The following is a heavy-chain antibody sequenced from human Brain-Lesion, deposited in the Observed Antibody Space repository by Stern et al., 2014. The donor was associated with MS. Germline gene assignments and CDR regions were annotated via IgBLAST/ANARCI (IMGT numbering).Heavy chain of an antibody. J-gene: IGHJ5*02. V-gene: IGHV4-39*01. CDR2: IYYSGKT. CDR3: AGEEDIRYCSGGSCTGNWFDP. D-gene: IGHD2-15*01. Sequence: QLQLQESGPGLVKPSETLSLTCTVAGGSVSSTSYAWAWIRQPPGKGLEWIGTIYYSGKTYYSPSPKSRTTLSLETTKNKFSLPLRSVTAADTAVYYCAGEEDIRYCSGGSCTGNWFDPWGQGTLVTVSS. CDR1: GGSVSSTSYA.